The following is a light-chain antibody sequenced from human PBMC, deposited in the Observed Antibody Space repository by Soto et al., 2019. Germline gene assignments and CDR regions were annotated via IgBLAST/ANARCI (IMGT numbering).Light chain of an antibody. CDR3: QHNYCPPYT. CDR1: ESIRRY. V-gene: IGKV1-39*01. Sequence: DIQLTQSPSSLSAYVGDIVTITCRASESIRRYLNWYQQKPGKAPKPLISAAASLQSAVPSRFSGRGSGPGFTLTISSLKTDDLATGYSQHNYCPPYTFGQGTKV. CDR2: AAA. J-gene: IGKJ2*01.